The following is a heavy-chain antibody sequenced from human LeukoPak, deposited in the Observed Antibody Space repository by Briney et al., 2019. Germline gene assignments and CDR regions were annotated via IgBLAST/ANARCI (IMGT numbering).Heavy chain of an antibody. J-gene: IGHJ4*02. V-gene: IGHV4-34*01. D-gene: IGHD3-10*01. Sequence: PSETLSLTCAVYGGSFSGYYWSWIRQPPGKGLEWIGEINHSGSTNYNPSLKSRVTISVDTSKNQFSLKLSSVTAADTAVYYCATDMVRGANDYWGQGTLVLVSA. CDR1: GGSFSGYY. CDR3: ATDMVRGANDY. CDR2: INHSGST.